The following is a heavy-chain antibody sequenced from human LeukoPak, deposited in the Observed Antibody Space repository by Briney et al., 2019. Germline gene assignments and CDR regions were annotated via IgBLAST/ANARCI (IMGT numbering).Heavy chain of an antibody. J-gene: IGHJ4*02. CDR3: ARDRPRGSGSLNFDY. V-gene: IGHV3-53*01. Sequence: GGSLRLSCAASGFTVSSNYMSWVRQAPGKGLEWVSVIYSGGSTYYADSVKGRFTISRDNSKNTLYLQVNSLRAEDTAVYYCARDRPRGSGSLNFDYWGQGTLVTVSS. CDR1: GFTVSSNY. CDR2: IYSGGST. D-gene: IGHD3-10*01.